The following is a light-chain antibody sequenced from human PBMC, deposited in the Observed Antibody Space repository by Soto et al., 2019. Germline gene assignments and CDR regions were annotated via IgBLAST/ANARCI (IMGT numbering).Light chain of an antibody. CDR2: DVN. CDR1: SXDIGAYNF. V-gene: IGLV2-14*03. CDR3: TSWTTSTTMI. Sequence: QSVLTQPASVSGXPGQSXTXSCTXTSXDIGAYNFVSWYQQHPGKAPKLMLYDVNIRPSGVSNRFSGSKSGNTASLTISGLQAEDEADYYCTSWTTSTTMIFGGGTKLTVL. J-gene: IGLJ2*01.